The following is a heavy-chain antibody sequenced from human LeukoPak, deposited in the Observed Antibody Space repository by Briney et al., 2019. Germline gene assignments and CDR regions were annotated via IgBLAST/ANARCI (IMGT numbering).Heavy chain of an antibody. CDR2: INPSGGST. V-gene: IGHV1-46*01. J-gene: IGHJ4*02. Sequence: ASVTVSCTASGYTFTSYYMHWVRQAPGQGLEWMGIINPSGGSTSYAQKFQGRVTITRDTSASTAYMELSSLRSEDTAVYYCARRNYGDYWGQGTLVTVSS. CDR3: ARRNYGDY. CDR1: GYTFTSYY.